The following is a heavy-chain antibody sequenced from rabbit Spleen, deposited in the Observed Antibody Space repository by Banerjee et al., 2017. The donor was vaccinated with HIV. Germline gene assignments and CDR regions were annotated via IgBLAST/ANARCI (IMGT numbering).Heavy chain of an antibody. CDR3: ARAVYRGGGDVTYFPL. D-gene: IGHD7-1*01. V-gene: IGHV1S7*01. CDR2: IDPVFGIT. CDR1: GFSLSSYY. J-gene: IGHJ4*01. Sequence: QLEESAGGLVQPGGSLKLSCKASGFSLSSYYMNWVRQAPGKGLEWIGYIDPVFGITYYANWVNGRFSISRENAQNTVFLQMTSLTAAATATYFCARAVYRGGGDVTYFPLWGPGTLVTVS.